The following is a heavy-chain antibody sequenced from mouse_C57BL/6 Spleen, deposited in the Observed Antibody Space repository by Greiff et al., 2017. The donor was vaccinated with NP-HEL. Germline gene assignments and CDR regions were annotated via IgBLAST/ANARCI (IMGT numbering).Heavy chain of an antibody. J-gene: IGHJ4*01. CDR3: AKTAIYYYGSSYLSYAMDY. Sequence: QVQLKESGPGLVQPSQSLSITCTVSGFSLTSYGVHWVRQSPGKGLEWLGVIWRGGSTDYNAAFMSRLSITKDNSKSQVFFKMNSLQADDTAIYYCAKTAIYYYGSSYLSYAMDYWGQGTSVTVSS. V-gene: IGHV2-5*01. CDR2: IWRGGST. CDR1: GFSLTSYG. D-gene: IGHD1-1*01.